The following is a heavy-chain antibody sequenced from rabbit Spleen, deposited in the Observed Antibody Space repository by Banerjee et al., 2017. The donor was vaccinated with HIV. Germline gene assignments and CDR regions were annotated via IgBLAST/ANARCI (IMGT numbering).Heavy chain of an antibody. D-gene: IGHD8-1*01. CDR3: ARDTGTSFSTYGMDL. CDR2: AYAGSSGST. CDR1: GVSFSSGYD. V-gene: IGHV1S40*01. J-gene: IGHJ6*01. Sequence: QQLVESGGGLVKPGASLTLTCKASGVSFSSGYDMCWVRQAPGKGLEWVACAYAGSSGSTYSATWAKGRFTISKTSSTTVTLQMTSLTAADTATYFCARDTGTSFSTYGMDLWGPGTLVTVS.